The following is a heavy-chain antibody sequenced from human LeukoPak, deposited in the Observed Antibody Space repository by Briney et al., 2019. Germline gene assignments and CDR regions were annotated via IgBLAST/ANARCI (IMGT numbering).Heavy chain of an antibody. J-gene: IGHJ5*02. Sequence: PSETLSLTCTVSGGSISSSSFHWGWIRQPPGKGREWIGTVFHSGRTYYNPSLESRITISVDTSKNQFSLKLRSVTAADTALYFCATIQWFGDLSFSWFDPWGQGTLVTVFS. CDR3: ATIQWFGDLSFSWFDP. D-gene: IGHD3-10*01. CDR2: VFHSGRT. V-gene: IGHV4-39*01. CDR1: GGSISSSSFH.